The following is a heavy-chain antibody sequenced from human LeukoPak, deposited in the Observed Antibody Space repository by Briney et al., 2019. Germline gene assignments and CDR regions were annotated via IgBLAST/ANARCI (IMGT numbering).Heavy chain of an antibody. J-gene: IGHJ4*02. CDR3: AREIGSTPARDY. CDR1: GGSISSGDYY. V-gene: IGHV4-30-4*01. Sequence: SETLSLTCTVSGGSISSGDYYWSWIRQPPGEGLEWIGYIYYSGSTYYNPSLKSRVTISVDTSKNQFSLKLSSVTAADTAVYYCAREIGSTPARDYWGQGTLVTVSS. CDR2: IYYSGST. D-gene: IGHD2-2*01.